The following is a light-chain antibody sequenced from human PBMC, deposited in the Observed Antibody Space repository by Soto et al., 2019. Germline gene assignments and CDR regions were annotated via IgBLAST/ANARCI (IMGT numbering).Light chain of an antibody. CDR1: QSVLYSSDNRNY. CDR2: WAS. V-gene: IGKV4-1*01. Sequence: DIVMTQSPDSLAVSLGERATINCKSSQSVLYSSDNRNYLAWYQQKTGQPPKLLVYWASTRDSGVPDRFSGSGSGTDFTLTISSLQAEDLSVYYCQHYYSTPRTFGQGTKVEIK. CDR3: QHYYSTPRT. J-gene: IGKJ1*01.